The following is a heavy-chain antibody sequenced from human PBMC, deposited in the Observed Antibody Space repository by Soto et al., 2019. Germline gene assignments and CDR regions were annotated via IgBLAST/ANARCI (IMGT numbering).Heavy chain of an antibody. V-gene: IGHV3-21*01. Sequence: GGSLRLSCAASGFTFSSYSMNWVRQAPGKGLEWVSSISSSSSYIYYADSVKGRFTISRDNAKNSLYPQMNSLRAEDTAVYYCARAPSSIAAPLSPAFDIWGQGTMVTVSS. D-gene: IGHD6-13*01. CDR2: ISSSSSYI. CDR1: GFTFSSYS. CDR3: ARAPSSIAAPLSPAFDI. J-gene: IGHJ3*02.